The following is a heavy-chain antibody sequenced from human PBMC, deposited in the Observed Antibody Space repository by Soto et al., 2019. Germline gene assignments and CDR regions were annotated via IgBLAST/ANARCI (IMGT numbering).Heavy chain of an antibody. CDR2: MNPNSGNT. V-gene: IGHV1-8*01. CDR1: GYTFTSYD. CDR3: AREKTSYGMDV. J-gene: IGHJ6*02. Sequence: QVQLVQSGAEVKKPGASVKVSCKASGYTFTSYDINWVRQATGQGPAWMGWMNPNSGNTGYAHKFQGRVPTTTHTSISTAYMALSSLRSEDTVVYYSAREKTSYGMDVWGQGTTVTVSS.